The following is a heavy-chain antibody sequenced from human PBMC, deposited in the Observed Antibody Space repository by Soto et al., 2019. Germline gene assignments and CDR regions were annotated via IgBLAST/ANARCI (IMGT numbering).Heavy chain of an antibody. J-gene: IGHJ4*02. CDR2: MNPNSGNI. CDR3: ASSFTYYDFWSGYYLGY. Sequence: QVQLVQSGAEVKKPGASVKVSCKASGYTFTSYDINWVRQATGQGLEWMGWMNPNSGNIGYAQKFQGRVTMTRNTSISTAYMELSSLRSEDTAVYYCASSFTYYDFWSGYYLGYWGQGTLVTVSS. V-gene: IGHV1-8*01. D-gene: IGHD3-3*01. CDR1: GYTFTSYD.